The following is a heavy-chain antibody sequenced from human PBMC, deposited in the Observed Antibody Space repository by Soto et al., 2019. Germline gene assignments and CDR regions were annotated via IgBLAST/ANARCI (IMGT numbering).Heavy chain of an antibody. D-gene: IGHD5-18*01. J-gene: IGHJ4*02. CDR2: IYYSGST. CDR1: GGSISSYY. CDR3: ARSPARGYSYGYDYFDY. Sequence: SETLSLTCTVSGGSISSYYWSWIRQPPGKGLEWIGYIYYSGSTNYNPSLKSRVTISVDTSKNQFSLKLSSVAAADTAVYHCARSPARGYSYGYDYFDYWGQGTLVTVSS. V-gene: IGHV4-59*01.